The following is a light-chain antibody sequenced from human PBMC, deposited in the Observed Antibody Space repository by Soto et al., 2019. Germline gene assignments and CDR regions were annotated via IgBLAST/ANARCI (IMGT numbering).Light chain of an antibody. Sequence: IVLTQSPVTLSLSPGERATLACSASESVTNTRLAWYQQKGGQAPRLLIYAISTRARGIPDRFSGSGSGTDFTLTISRLEPEDFGVYYCQRYGTSRGTFGQGTKLEIK. V-gene: IGKV3-20*01. CDR1: ESVTNTR. CDR3: QRYGTSRGT. J-gene: IGKJ2*01. CDR2: AIS.